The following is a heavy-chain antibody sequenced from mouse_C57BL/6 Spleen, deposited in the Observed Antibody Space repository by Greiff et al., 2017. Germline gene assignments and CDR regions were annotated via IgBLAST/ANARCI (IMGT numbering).Heavy chain of an antibody. J-gene: IGHJ2*01. CDR1: GYSITSGYY. Sequence: ESGPGLVKPSQSLSLTCSVTGYSITSGYYWNWIRQFPGNKLEWMGYISYDGSNNYNPSLKNRISITRDTSKNQFFLKLNSVTTEDTATYYCAREDDGYYGRYFDYWGQGTTLTVSS. V-gene: IGHV3-6*01. CDR2: ISYDGSN. CDR3: AREDDGYYGRYFDY. D-gene: IGHD2-3*01.